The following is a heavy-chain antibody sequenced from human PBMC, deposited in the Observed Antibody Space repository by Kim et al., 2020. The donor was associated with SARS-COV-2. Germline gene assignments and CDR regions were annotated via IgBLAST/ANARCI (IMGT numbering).Heavy chain of an antibody. CDR1: GFTFSSYW. J-gene: IGHJ2*01. Sequence: GGSLRLSCAASGFTFSSYWMSWVRQAPGKGLEWVANIKQDGSEKYYVDSVKGRFTISRDNAKNSLYLQMISLRAEDTAVYYCARVVGYSYGKRFVSYWYFDLWGRGTLVTVSS. V-gene: IGHV3-7*01. CDR3: ARVVGYSYGKRFVSYWYFDL. CDR2: IKQDGSEK. D-gene: IGHD5-18*01.